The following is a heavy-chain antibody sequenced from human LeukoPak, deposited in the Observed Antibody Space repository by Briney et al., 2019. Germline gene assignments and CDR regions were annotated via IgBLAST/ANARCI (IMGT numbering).Heavy chain of an antibody. D-gene: IGHD3-9*01. V-gene: IGHV4-34*01. J-gene: IGHJ3*02. Sequence: SSETLSLTCAVYVGSFSGYYWTWVRQPPGKGLEWIGEINHSGSTNYNPSLKSRVIISVGPSKNQFSLKLRSVTAADTAVYYCARGGYYNILTGYCDTFDIWGQGTTVTVSS. CDR3: ARGGYYNILTGYCDTFDI. CDR2: INHSGST. CDR1: VGSFSGYY.